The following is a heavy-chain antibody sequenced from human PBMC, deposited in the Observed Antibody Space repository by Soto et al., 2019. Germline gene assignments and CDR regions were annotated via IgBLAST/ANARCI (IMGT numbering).Heavy chain of an antibody. D-gene: IGHD6-19*01. CDR3: ASRNFWAVAGNCSDY. CDR1: SGSISSSNW. J-gene: IGHJ4*02. V-gene: IGHV4-4*02. CDR2: IYHSGST. Sequence: PSETLSLTCAVSSGSISSSNWWSWVRQPPGKGLEWIGEIYHSGSTNYNPSLKSRVTISVDKSKNQFSLKLSSVTAADTAVYYRASRNFWAVAGNCSDYWGQGTLVTVSS.